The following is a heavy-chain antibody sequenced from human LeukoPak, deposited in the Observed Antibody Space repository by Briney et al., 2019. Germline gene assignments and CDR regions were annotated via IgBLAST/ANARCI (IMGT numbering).Heavy chain of an antibody. CDR3: AGPNWFDP. V-gene: IGHV4-34*01. CDR2: INHSGST. Sequence: SETLSLTCAVYGGSFSGYYWSWIRQPPGRGLEWIGEINHSGSTNYNPSLKSRVTISVDTSKNQFSLKLSSVTAADTAVYYCAGPNWFDPWGQGTLVTVSS. J-gene: IGHJ5*02. CDR1: GGSFSGYY.